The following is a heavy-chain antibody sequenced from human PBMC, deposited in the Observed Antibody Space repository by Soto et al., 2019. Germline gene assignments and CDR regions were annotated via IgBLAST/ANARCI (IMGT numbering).Heavy chain of an antibody. CDR2: INHSGIT. Sequence: SETLSLTCAVCGGSFSGYYCTWIRQPPWKGLEWIGEINHSGITNYNPSLKSRVTISVDTSKNQFSLKLSSVTAADTAVYYCEIFTYYYDSIGYLKLYYFDYWCQPILVT. V-gene: IGHV4-34*01. D-gene: IGHD3-22*01. CDR1: GGSFSGYY. J-gene: IGHJ4*02. CDR3: EIFTYYYDSIGYLKLYYFDY.